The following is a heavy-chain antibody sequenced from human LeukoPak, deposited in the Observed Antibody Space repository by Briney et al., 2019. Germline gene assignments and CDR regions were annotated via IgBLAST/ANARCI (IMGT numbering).Heavy chain of an antibody. V-gene: IGHV3-30-3*01. J-gene: IGHJ4*02. CDR3: AREASSGSLDY. CDR2: ISCDGSNK. D-gene: IGHD3-10*01. Sequence: GGSLRLSCAASGFTFSSYAMHWVRQAPGKGLEWVAVISCDGSNKYYADSVKGRFTISRDNSKNTLYLQMNSLRAEDTAVYYCAREASSGSLDYWGQGTLVTASS. CDR1: GFTFSSYA.